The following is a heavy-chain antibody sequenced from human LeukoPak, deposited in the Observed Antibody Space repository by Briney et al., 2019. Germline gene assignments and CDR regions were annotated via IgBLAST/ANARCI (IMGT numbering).Heavy chain of an antibody. CDR3: ARYPHYYDSSGYPSSGMDV. Sequence: SETLSLTCTVSGGSISSYYWSWIRQPPGEGLEWIGYIYYSGSTDYNPSLKSRVTISVDTSENQFSLKLSSVTAADTAVYYCARYPHYYDSSGYPSSGMDVWGQGTTVTVSS. V-gene: IGHV4-59*01. CDR2: IYYSGST. J-gene: IGHJ6*02. CDR1: GGSISSYY. D-gene: IGHD3-22*01.